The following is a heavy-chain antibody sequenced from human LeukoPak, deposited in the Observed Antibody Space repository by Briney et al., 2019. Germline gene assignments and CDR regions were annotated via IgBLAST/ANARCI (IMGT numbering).Heavy chain of an antibody. CDR3: ARHGDPTTVTTDY. CDR1: GYIFTSDW. Sequence: GESLKISCKVSGYIFTSDWIGWVRQVPGKGLEWMGIIHPGDSDTRYSPSFQGQVTISADKSTSTAYLQWSSLKASDTAMYFCARHGDPTTVTTDYWGQGTLVTVSS. CDR2: IHPGDSDT. J-gene: IGHJ4*02. V-gene: IGHV5-51*01. D-gene: IGHD4-17*01.